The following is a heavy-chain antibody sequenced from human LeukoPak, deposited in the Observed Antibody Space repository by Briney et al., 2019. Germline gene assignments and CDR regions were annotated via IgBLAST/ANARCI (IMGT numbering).Heavy chain of an antibody. CDR1: GFTFSDAW. CDR3: TTGTGEKY. D-gene: IGHD7-27*01. CDR2: IKSKIDGGTT. J-gene: IGHJ4*02. V-gene: IGHV3-15*01. Sequence: KPGGSLRLSCAASGFTFSDAWMSWVRQAPGKGLEWVGRIKSKIDGGTTDYTAPVKGRFTTSRDDSENTLYLQMNSLKTEDTAVYYCTTGTGEKYWGQGTLVTVSS.